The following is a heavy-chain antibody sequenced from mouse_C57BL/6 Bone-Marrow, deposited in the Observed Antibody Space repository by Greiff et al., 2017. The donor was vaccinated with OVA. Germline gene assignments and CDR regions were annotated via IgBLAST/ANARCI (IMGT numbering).Heavy chain of an antibody. V-gene: IGHV1-7*01. CDR2: INPSSGYT. CDR3: ARRKTTVVATDWYFDV. CDR1: GYTFTSYW. D-gene: IGHD1-1*01. Sequence: QVQLKQSGAKLAKPGASVKLSCKASGYTFTSYWMHWVKQRPGQGLEWIGYINPSSGYTKYNQKFKDKATLTADKSSSTAYMQLSSLTYEDSAVYYCARRKTTVVATDWYFDVWGTGTTVTVSS. J-gene: IGHJ1*03.